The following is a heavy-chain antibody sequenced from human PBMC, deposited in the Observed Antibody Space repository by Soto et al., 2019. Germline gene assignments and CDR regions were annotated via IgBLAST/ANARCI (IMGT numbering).Heavy chain of an antibody. Sequence: QVQLVQSGAEVKKPGSSVKVSCKASGGTFSSYTISWVRQAPGQGREWMGRIIPILGIANYAQKFQGRVTLTADKATSTAYMELSRLRSEDTAVYYCARGEDIVVVPATLSAIWFDPWGQGTLVTVSS. CDR2: IIPILGIA. D-gene: IGHD2-2*01. CDR3: ARGEDIVVVPATLSAIWFDP. CDR1: GGTFSSYT. J-gene: IGHJ5*02. V-gene: IGHV1-69*02.